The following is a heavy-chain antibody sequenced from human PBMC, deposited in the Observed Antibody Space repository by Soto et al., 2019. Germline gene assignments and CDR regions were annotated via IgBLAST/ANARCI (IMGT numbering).Heavy chain of an antibody. J-gene: IGHJ6*02. Sequence: EVQLVESGGGLVKPGGSLRLSCAASGFTFSSYNMNWVGQAPGKGLEWVSSISSSSSYIYYADSVKGRFTISRDNAKNSLYLQMNSLRAEDTALYYCARDDWAAAGYYYGMDLWGQGTTVTVSS. CDR1: GFTFSSYN. D-gene: IGHD6-13*01. V-gene: IGHV3-21*01. CDR2: ISSSSSYI. CDR3: ARDDWAAAGYYYGMDL.